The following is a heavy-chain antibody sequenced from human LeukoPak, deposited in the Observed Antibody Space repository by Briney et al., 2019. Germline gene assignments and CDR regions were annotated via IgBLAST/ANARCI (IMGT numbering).Heavy chain of an antibody. D-gene: IGHD6-19*01. CDR2: IIPIFGTA. Sequence: GASVKVSCKASGGTFSSYAISWVRQAPGQGLEWMGGIIPIFGTANYAQKFQGRVTITADESTSTAYMELSSLRSEDTAVYYCARDPVAVAPPDYWGQGTLVTVSS. V-gene: IGHV1-69*13. J-gene: IGHJ4*02. CDR3: ARDPVAVAPPDY. CDR1: GGTFSSYA.